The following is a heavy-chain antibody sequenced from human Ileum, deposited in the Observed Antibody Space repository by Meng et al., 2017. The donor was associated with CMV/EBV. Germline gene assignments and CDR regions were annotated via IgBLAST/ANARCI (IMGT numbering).Heavy chain of an antibody. D-gene: IGHD6-19*01. CDR3: AKEQSIGIAVTGIFDF. J-gene: IGHJ4*02. V-gene: IGHV4-4*07. CDR2: IHSSGSS. Sequence: VQCLAQGSGRFELSEHLVLTSAVLCDPPRGLSETWLRPHAGKGGGWFGRIHSSGSSFYNPSLESRVTMSIDTSKKHYSLRLATVSAADTTVYFCAKEQSIGIAVTGIFDFWGQGALVTVSS. CDR1: CDPPRGLS.